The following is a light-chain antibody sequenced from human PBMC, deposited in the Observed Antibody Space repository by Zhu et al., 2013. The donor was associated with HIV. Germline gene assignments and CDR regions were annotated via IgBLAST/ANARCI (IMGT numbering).Light chain of an antibody. CDR3: QEYDTWPPG. Sequence: EIVMTQSPATLSVSPGERVTLSCRASQSVNSKLAWYQQKIGQAPRLLIYDASTRVTGIPARFSGSGSGTEFTLTISSLQSEDFAVYHCQEYDTWPPGFGQGTRLEVK. V-gene: IGKV3-15*01. CDR1: QSVNSK. J-gene: IGKJ2*01. CDR2: DAS.